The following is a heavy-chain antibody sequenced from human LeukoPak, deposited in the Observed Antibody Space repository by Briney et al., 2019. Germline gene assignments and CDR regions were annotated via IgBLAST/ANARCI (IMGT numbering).Heavy chain of an antibody. CDR1: GFTFSSYA. CDR3: AKDSSSWYFDRAEYFQH. V-gene: IGHV3-30-3*01. D-gene: IGHD6-13*01. CDR2: ISYDGSNK. Sequence: GGSLRLSCAASGFTFSSYAMHWVRQAPGKGLEWVAVISYDGSNKYYADSVKGRFTISRDNSKNTLYLQMNSLRAEDTAVYYCAKDSSSWYFDRAEYFQHWGQGTLVTVSS. J-gene: IGHJ1*01.